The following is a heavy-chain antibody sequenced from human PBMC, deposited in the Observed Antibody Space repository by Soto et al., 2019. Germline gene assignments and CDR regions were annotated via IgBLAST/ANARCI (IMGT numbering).Heavy chain of an antibody. D-gene: IGHD3-16*02. CDR3: ARQFEVIAYYYCGMDV. J-gene: IGHJ6*02. CDR1: GGTFSSYA. Sequence: QVQLVQSGAEVKKPGSSVKVSCKASGGTFSSYAISWVRQAPGQGLEWMGGVIPICGTANYAQKFQGRVTITADESPSTAYMELGSMRSEDTAVYYCARQFEVIAYYYCGMDVWGQGTTVTVSS. CDR2: VIPICGTA. V-gene: IGHV1-69*12.